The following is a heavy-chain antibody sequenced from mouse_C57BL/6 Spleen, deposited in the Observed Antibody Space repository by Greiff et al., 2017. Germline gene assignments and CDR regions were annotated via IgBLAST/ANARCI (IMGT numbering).Heavy chain of an antibody. V-gene: IGHV1-69*01. D-gene: IGHD1-1*01. CDR3: ARGGFYGSSHWYFDV. Sequence: QVQLQQPGAELVMPGASVKLSCKASGYTFTSYWMHWVKQRPGQGLEWIGEIDPSDSYTNYNQKFKGKSTLTVDKSSSTAYMQLSSLTSEDSAVYDGARGGFYGSSHWYFDVWGTGTTVTVAS. CDR2: IDPSDSYT. J-gene: IGHJ1*03. CDR1: GYTFTSYW.